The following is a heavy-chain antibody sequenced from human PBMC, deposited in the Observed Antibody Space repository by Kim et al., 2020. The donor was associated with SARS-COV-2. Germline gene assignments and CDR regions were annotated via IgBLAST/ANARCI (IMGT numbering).Heavy chain of an antibody. Sequence: ASVKVSCKASGYTFTGYYMHWVRQAPGQGLEWMGWINPNSGGTNYAQKFQGRVTMTRDTSISTAYMELSRLRSDDTAVYYCARDRSSSWYMVREWFDPWGQGTLVTVSS. V-gene: IGHV1-2*02. J-gene: IGHJ5*02. CDR1: GYTFTGYY. CDR2: INPNSGGT. CDR3: ARDRSSSWYMVREWFDP. D-gene: IGHD6-13*01.